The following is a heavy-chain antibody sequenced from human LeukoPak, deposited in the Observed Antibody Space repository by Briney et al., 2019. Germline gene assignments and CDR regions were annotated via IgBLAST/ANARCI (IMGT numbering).Heavy chain of an antibody. Sequence: GGSLRLPCAASGFTFSSYGMHWVRQAPGKGLEWVAVIWYDGSNKYYADSVKGRFTISRDNSKNTLYLQMNSLRAEDTAVYYCASGYYYDSSGDFDYWGQGTLVTVSS. D-gene: IGHD3-22*01. J-gene: IGHJ4*02. CDR2: IWYDGSNK. V-gene: IGHV3-33*01. CDR3: ASGYYYDSSGDFDY. CDR1: GFTFSSYG.